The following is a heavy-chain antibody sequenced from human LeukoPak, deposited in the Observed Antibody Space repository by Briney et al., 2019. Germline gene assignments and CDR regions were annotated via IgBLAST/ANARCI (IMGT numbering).Heavy chain of an antibody. Sequence: ASVKVSCKASGYTFTSYAMNWVRQVPGQGLEWMGWINTNTGSPTYAQAFTGRFVFSLDTSVSTAYLQISSPKTEDTAVYYCACYDCGDYWGQGTLVTVSS. V-gene: IGHV7-4-1*02. J-gene: IGHJ4*02. CDR2: INTNTGSP. CDR3: ACYDCGDY. D-gene: IGHD2-2*01. CDR1: GYTFTSYA.